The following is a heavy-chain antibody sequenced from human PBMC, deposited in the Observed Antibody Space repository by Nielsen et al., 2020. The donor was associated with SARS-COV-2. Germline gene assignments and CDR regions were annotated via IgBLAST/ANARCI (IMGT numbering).Heavy chain of an antibody. CDR1: GFTFSSYD. D-gene: IGHD5-12*01. Sequence: GESLKISCAASGFTFSSYDMHWVRQATGKGLEWVSAIGTAGDTYYPGSVKGRFTISRENAKNSLYLQMNSLRAGDTAVYYCARARGYSGYDPAEGRSGMDVWGQGTTVTVSS. CDR2: IGTAGDT. J-gene: IGHJ6*02. V-gene: IGHV3-13*04. CDR3: ARARGYSGYDPAEGRSGMDV.